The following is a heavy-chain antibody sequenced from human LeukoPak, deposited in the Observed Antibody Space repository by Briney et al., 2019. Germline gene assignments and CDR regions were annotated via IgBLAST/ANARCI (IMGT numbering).Heavy chain of an antibody. Sequence: PSETLSLTCTVSGGSISSGSYYWSWIRQPAGKGLEWIGRIYSTGRSDYNPSLKSRITMSVNTSKNQFSLKLSSVTAPDTAVYYCARDGPRSGYDLGHFDNLGQGTLVTASS. CDR1: GGSISSGSYY. CDR3: ARDGPRSGYDLGHFDN. CDR2: IYSTGRS. V-gene: IGHV4-61*02. J-gene: IGHJ4*02. D-gene: IGHD5-12*01.